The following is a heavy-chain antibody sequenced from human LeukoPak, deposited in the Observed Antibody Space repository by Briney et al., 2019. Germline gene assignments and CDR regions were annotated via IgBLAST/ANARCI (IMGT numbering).Heavy chain of an antibody. Sequence: SVKVSCKASGGTFSSYAISWVRQAPGQGLEWMGGIIPIFGTANYAQKFQGRVTITTDESTSTAYMELSSLRSEDTAVYYCARTITIFGVHEGNWFDPWGQGTLVTVSS. CDR2: IIPIFGTA. D-gene: IGHD3-3*01. V-gene: IGHV1-69*05. CDR3: ARTITIFGVHEGNWFDP. CDR1: GGTFSSYA. J-gene: IGHJ5*02.